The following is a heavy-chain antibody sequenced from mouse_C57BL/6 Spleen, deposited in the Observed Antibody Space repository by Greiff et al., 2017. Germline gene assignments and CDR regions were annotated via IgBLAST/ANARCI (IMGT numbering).Heavy chain of an antibody. CDR1: GYTFTDHT. CDR2: IYPRDGST. Sequence: VQLQESDAELVKPGASVKISCKVSGYTFTDHTIHWMKQRPEQGLEWIGYIYPRDGSTKYNEKFKGKATLTADKSSSTAYMQLNSLTSEDSAVYFCARYLFYDYGGNYAMDYWGQGTSVTVSS. CDR3: ARYLFYDYGGNYAMDY. V-gene: IGHV1-78*01. J-gene: IGHJ4*01. D-gene: IGHD2-4*01.